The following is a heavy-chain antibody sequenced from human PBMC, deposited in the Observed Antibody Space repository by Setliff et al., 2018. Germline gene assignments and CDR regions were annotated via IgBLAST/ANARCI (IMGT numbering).Heavy chain of an antibody. Sequence: GGSLSLSCAASGFTFSSYGMNWVRQAPGKGLEWLSYISSSSTSIYYADSVKGRFTVSRDNAKNSLYLQMNSLRADDAAVYYCARSSAPIKRDYMDVWGKGTTVTVSS. D-gene: IGHD2-2*02. CDR3: ARSSAPIKRDYMDV. CDR1: GFTFSSYG. V-gene: IGHV3-48*01. J-gene: IGHJ6*03. CDR2: ISSSSTSI.